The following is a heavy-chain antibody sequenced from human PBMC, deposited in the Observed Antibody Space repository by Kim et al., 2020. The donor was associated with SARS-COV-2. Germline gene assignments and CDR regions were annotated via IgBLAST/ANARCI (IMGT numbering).Heavy chain of an antibody. V-gene: IGHV3-21*01. J-gene: IGHJ6*02. CDR2: ISSSSSYI. CDR1: GFTFSSYS. D-gene: IGHD5-12*01. Sequence: GGSLRLSCAASGFTFSSYSMNWVRQAPGKGLEWVSSISSSSSYIYYADSVKGRSTISRDNAKNSLYLQMNSLRAEDTAVYYWARDRGVATIGMYYYYGMDVWGQGTTGTVSS. CDR3: ARDRGVATIGMYYYYGMDV.